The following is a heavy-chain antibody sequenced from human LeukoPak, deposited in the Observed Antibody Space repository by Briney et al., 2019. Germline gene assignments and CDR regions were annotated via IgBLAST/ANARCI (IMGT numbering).Heavy chain of an antibody. D-gene: IGHD2-2*01. CDR2: ISSSGSTI. CDR3: AGWDIVVVGYGMDV. J-gene: IGHJ6*04. Sequence: PGGSLRLSCAASGFTFSSYEMNWVRQAPGKGLEWVSYISSSGSTIYYADSVKGRFTISRDNAKNSLYLQMNSLRAEDTAVYYCAGWDIVVVGYGMDVWGKGTTVTVSS. CDR1: GFTFSSYE. V-gene: IGHV3-48*03.